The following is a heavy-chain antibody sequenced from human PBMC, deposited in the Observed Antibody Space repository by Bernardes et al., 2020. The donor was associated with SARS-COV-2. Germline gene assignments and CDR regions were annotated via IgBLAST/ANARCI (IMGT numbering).Heavy chain of an antibody. J-gene: IGHJ4*02. CDR3: TFLVVRGLRYVN. CDR1: GHTFTNYD. CDR2: MNPNSGNT. V-gene: IGHV1-8*01. Sequence: ASVKVSCRASGHTFTNYDINWVRQAPGQGLEWMGWMNPNSGNTGYAQKFQGRVTMTRDTSISTAYLEVRSLRSDDTAVYYCTFLVVRGLRYVNWGQGTLVTVSS. D-gene: IGHD3-10*01.